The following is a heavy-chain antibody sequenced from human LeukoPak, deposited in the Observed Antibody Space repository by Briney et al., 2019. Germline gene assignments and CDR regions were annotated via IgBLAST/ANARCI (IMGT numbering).Heavy chain of an antibody. CDR1: GFTFSSYA. J-gene: IGHJ4*02. D-gene: IGHD5-18*01. Sequence: GGSLRLSCAASGFTFSSYAMSWVRQAPGKGLEWVSAISGSGGSTYYADSVKGRFTISRDNSKNTLYLQMNSLRAEDTAVYYCAKAFTDTAMDXTLFXXWGQGTLVTVX. V-gene: IGHV3-23*01. CDR2: ISGSGGST. CDR3: AKAFTDTAMDXTLFXX.